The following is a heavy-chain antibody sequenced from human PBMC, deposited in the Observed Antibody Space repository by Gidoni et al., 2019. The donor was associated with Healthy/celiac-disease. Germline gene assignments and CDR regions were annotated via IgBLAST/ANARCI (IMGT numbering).Heavy chain of an antibody. CDR3: AKGPGGYCSGGSCYWYYYYGMDV. CDR2: ISWNSGSI. J-gene: IGHJ6*02. CDR1: GFTSADYA. D-gene: IGHD2-15*01. Sequence: EVQLVEPGRGLVQPGRSLRLSCAASGFTSADYAMHWVRQAPGKGLEWVSGISWNSGSIGYADSVKGRFTISRDNAKNSLYLQMNSLRAEDTALYYCAKGPGGYCSGGSCYWYYYYGMDVWGQGTTVTVSS. V-gene: IGHV3-9*02.